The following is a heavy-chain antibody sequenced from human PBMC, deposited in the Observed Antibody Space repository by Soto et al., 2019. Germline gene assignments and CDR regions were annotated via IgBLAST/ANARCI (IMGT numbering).Heavy chain of an antibody. J-gene: IGHJ4*02. D-gene: IGHD6-13*01. CDR3: AKDMGLREIAAAGTFDY. CDR1: GFTFDDYA. Sequence: GGSLRLSCAASGFTFDDYAMHWVRQAPGKGLEWVSGISWNSGSIVYADSVKGRFTISRDNAKNSLYLQMNSLRAEDTALYYCAKDMGLREIAAAGTFDYWGQGTLVTVSS. CDR2: ISWNSGSI. V-gene: IGHV3-9*01.